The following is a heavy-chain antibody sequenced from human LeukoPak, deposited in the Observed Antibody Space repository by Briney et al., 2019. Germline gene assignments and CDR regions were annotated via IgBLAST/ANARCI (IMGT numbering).Heavy chain of an antibody. Sequence: GSSVKVSCKASGGTFSSYAISWVRQAPGQGLEWMGWISAYKGNTNYAQKLQGRVTMTTDTSTSTAYMEVRNIRFDDTAVYYCARDHESQPCLYGLDVWGQGTTVTVSS. J-gene: IGHJ6*02. CDR3: ARDHESQPCLYGLDV. V-gene: IGHV1-18*01. D-gene: IGHD6-13*01. CDR2: ISAYKGNT. CDR1: GGTFSSYA.